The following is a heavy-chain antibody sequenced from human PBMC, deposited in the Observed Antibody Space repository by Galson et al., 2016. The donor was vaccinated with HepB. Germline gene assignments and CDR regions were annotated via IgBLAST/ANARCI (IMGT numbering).Heavy chain of an antibody. Sequence: ETLSLTCTVSGGSISSSSYYWGWIRQPPGKGLEWIGSIYYSGSTYYNPSLKSRVTISVDTSKNQFSLKLSSVTAADTALYYCARQSVAAPWSWFDPWGQGTLVTVSS. CDR1: GGSISSSSYY. CDR2: IYYSGST. D-gene: IGHD6-6*01. V-gene: IGHV4-39*01. J-gene: IGHJ5*02. CDR3: ARQSVAAPWSWFDP.